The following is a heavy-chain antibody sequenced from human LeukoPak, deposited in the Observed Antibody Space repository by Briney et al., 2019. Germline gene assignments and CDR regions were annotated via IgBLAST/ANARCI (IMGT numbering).Heavy chain of an antibody. J-gene: IGHJ4*02. D-gene: IGHD2-15*01. CDR2: IIPIFGTA. Sequence: SVKVSCKASGGTFSSYAISWVRQAPGQGLEWMGGIIPIFGTANYAQKFQGRVTITTDESTSTAYMELSSLRSEDTAVYYCARELGSGGSCYSHWGQGTLVTVSS. V-gene: IGHV1-69*05. CDR3: ARELGSGGSCYSH. CDR1: GGTFSSYA.